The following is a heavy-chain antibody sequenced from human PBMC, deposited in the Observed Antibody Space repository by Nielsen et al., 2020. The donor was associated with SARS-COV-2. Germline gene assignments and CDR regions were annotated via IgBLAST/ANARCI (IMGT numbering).Heavy chain of an antibody. CDR2: ISRSGSTI. CDR3: ASGYTYGFDY. V-gene: IGHV3-48*03. Sequence: VRQAPGKGLEWVSYISRSGSTIYYTDSVKGRFTISRDNAKNSLYLQMNSLRAEDTAVYYCASGYTYGFDYWGQGTLVTVLL. D-gene: IGHD5-18*01. J-gene: IGHJ4*02.